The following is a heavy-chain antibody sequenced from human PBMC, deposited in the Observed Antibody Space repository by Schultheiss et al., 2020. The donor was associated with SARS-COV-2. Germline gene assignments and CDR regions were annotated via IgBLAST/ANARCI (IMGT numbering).Heavy chain of an antibody. CDR1: GFTFSSYD. CDR2: IGTAGDT. CDR3: APIAAAGRVV. Sequence: GESLKISCAASGFTFSSYDMHWVRQATGKGLEWVSAIGTAGDTYYPGSVKGRFTISRENAKNSLYLQMNSLRAGDTAVYYCAPIAAAGRVVWGQGTTVTVSS. J-gene: IGHJ6*02. V-gene: IGHV3-13*01. D-gene: IGHD6-13*01.